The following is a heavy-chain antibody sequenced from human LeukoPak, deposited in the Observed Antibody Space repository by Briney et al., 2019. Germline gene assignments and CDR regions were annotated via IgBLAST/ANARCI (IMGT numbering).Heavy chain of an antibody. CDR3: ARDHTGYEYGSFTYHYQYMDV. CDR1: GFTFSSYS. V-gene: IGHV3-21*06. J-gene: IGHJ6*03. Sequence: GGSLRLSCAASGFTFSSYSMNWVRQAPGKGLEWVSSISSSSSYIYYADSVKGRFTISRDNAKNSMYLQMNSLRADDTAVYYCARDHTGYEYGSFTYHYQYMDVWGKGTTVTVSS. D-gene: IGHD5-12*01. CDR2: ISSSSSYI.